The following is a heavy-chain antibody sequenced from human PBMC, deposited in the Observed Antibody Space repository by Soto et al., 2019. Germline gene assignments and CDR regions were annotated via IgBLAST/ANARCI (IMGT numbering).Heavy chain of an antibody. CDR3: ASQASPYYYYGMDV. CDR1: GGSISSSSYY. CDR2: IYYSGST. Sequence: SETLSLTCTVSGGSISSSSYYWGWIRQPPGKGLEWIGSIYYSGSTYYNPSLKSRVTISVDTSKNQFSLKLSSVTAADTAVYYCASQASPYYYYGMDVWGQGTTVT. J-gene: IGHJ6*02. V-gene: IGHV4-39*01.